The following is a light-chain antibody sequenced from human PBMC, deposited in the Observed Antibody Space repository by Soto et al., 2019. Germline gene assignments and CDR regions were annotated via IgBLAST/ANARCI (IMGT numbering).Light chain of an antibody. J-gene: IGKJ1*01. CDR1: QGVSNE. CDR2: ASS. Sequence: AIQMTQSPSSLSASVGDRVTITCRASQGVSNELAWYQQRPGKAPNLLIYASSTLQSGVPSRFSGSGSGTDFTLTINNLQPDDFATYYCLQDYAYPRTFGQGTKVDIK. CDR3: LQDYAYPRT. V-gene: IGKV1-6*01.